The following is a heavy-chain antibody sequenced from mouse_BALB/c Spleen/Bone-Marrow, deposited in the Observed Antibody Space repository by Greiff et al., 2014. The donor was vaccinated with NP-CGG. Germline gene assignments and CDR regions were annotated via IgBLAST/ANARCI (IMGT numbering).Heavy chain of an antibody. V-gene: IGHV2-6-5*01. Sequence: VQLVESGPGLVAPSQSLSITCTVSGFSLTDYGVSWTRQPPGKGLEWLGVIWGGGSTYYNSSLKSRLSISKDNSKSQVFLKMNNLQTDDTAMYYCAKHTLRYYAMDYWGQGTSVTVSS. CDR3: AKHTLRYYAMDY. CDR1: GFSLTDYG. J-gene: IGHJ4*01. D-gene: IGHD1-1*01. CDR2: IWGGGST.